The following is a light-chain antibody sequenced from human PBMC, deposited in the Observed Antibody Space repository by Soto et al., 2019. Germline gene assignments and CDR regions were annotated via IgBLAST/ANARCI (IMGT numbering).Light chain of an antibody. CDR3: QQSYLTPLT. CDR2: AAS. V-gene: IGKV1-39*01. CDR1: QSISTY. Sequence: DIQMTQSPSSLSASVGDRVTITCRASQSISTYLNWYQQKPGKAPKLLIYAASSLQSGVPSTFSGSGSGTDFTLTISSLQPEDFATYYCQQSYLTPLTFGQGTKVEI. J-gene: IGKJ1*01.